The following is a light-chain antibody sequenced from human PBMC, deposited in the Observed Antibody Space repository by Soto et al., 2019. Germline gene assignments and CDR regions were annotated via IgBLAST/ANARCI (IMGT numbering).Light chain of an antibody. J-gene: IGLJ1*01. CDR3: AAWDDSLNGVYV. Sequence: QSVLTQPPSASGTPGQRVTISCSGSSSNIGSNTVNWYQQLPGTAPKLLIYSNNRRPSGVPDRFSGSKSGTSASLAISGLQSEDEADYYCAAWDDSLNGVYVFATGTKVTVL. V-gene: IGLV1-44*01. CDR1: SSNIGSNT. CDR2: SNN.